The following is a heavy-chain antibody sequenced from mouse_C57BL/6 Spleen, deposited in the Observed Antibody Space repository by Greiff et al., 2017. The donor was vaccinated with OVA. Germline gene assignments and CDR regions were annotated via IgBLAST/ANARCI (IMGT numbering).Heavy chain of an antibody. CDR2: INPNNGGT. J-gene: IGHJ2*01. CDR3: ARLEGKYFDY. V-gene: IGHV1-26*01. Sequence: VQLKQSGPELVKPGASVKISCKASGYTFTDYYMNWVKQSHGKSLEWIGDINPNNGGTSYNQKFKGKATLTVDKSSSTAYMELRSLTSEDSAVYYCARLEGKYFDYWGQGTTLTVSS. CDR1: GYTFTDYY.